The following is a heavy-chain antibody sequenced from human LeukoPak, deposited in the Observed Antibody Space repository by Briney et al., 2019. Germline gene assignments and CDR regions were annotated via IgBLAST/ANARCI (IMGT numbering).Heavy chain of an antibody. CDR2: IYYSGST. J-gene: IGHJ3*02. CDR1: GGSISSSSYY. Sequence: RSSETLSLTCTVSGGSISSSSYYWGWIRQPPGKGLEWIGSIYYSGSTYYNPSLKSRVTISVDTSKNQFSLKLSSVTAADTAVYYCARPYSGSITEAFDIWGQGTMVTVSS. V-gene: IGHV4-39*01. CDR3: ARPYSGSITEAFDI. D-gene: IGHD1-26*01.